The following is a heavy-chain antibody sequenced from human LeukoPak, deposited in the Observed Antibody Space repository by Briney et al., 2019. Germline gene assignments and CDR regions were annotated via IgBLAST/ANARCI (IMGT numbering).Heavy chain of an antibody. D-gene: IGHD5-18*01. CDR1: GYSISSDYY. Sequence: SETLSLTCTVSGYSISSDYYRGWIRQPPGKGLEWIGNNGNTYYNPSLKSRVTMSIDTSKKQFSLKLRTATAADTAVYYCARIEDVTRGYNHAYYFDYWGQGTLVTVSS. CDR2: NGNT. V-gene: IGHV4-38-2*02. J-gene: IGHJ4*02. CDR3: ARIEDVTRGYNHAYYFDY.